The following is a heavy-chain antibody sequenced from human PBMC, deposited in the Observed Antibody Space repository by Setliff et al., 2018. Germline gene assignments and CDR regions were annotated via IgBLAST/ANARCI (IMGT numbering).Heavy chain of an antibody. D-gene: IGHD1-26*01. CDR3: AKDRVNDGFWDFDS. CDR1: GFTFKDYS. J-gene: IGHJ4*02. CDR2: VIQGGTG. Sequence: LRLSCAASGFTFKDYSMAWVRQVPGKGLEWVAAVIQGGTGVYADSVKGRSIISRDNSKNSFFLQMNNLRAEDTATYYCAKDRVNDGFWDFDSWGQGIVVTVSS. V-gene: IGHV3-23*01.